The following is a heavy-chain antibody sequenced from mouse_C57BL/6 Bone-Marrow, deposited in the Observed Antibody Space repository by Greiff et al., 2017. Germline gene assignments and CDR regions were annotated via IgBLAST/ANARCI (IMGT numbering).Heavy chain of an antibody. V-gene: IGHV1-81*01. CDR2: IYPRSGNT. J-gene: IGHJ2*01. CDR3: ARKGYGSSLFDY. Sequence: VHLVESGAELARPGASVKLSCKASGYTFTSYGISWVKQRTGQGLEWIGEIYPRSGNTYYNEKFKGKATLTADKSSSTAYMELRSLTSEDSAVYFCARKGYGSSLFDYWGQGTTLTVSS. D-gene: IGHD1-1*01. CDR1: GYTFTSYG.